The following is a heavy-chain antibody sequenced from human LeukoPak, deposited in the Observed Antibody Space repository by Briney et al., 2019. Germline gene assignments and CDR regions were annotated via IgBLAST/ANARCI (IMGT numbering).Heavy chain of an antibody. J-gene: IGHJ3*02. D-gene: IGHD4-17*01. CDR3: ARDVTVTTLLDAFDI. Sequence: GRSLRLSCAASGFTFSSYGMHWVRQAPGKGLEWVAVIRYDGSNKYYADSVKGRFTISRDNSKNTLYLQMNNLRAEDTAVYYCARDVTVTTLLDAFDIWGQGTMVTVSS. CDR1: GFTFSSYG. V-gene: IGHV3-33*01. CDR2: IRYDGSNK.